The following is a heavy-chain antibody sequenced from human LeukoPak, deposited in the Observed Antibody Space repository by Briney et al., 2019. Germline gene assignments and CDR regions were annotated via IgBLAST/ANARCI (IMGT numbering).Heavy chain of an antibody. V-gene: IGHV3-23*01. CDR3: ARGIEDSRAQPVSQWFDP. CDR2: ISGSGGST. D-gene: IGHD3-10*01. J-gene: IGHJ5*02. CDR1: GFTFSSYA. Sequence: PGGSLRLSCAASGFTFSSYAMSWVRQAPGKGLEWVSAISGSGGSTYYADSVKGRFTISRDNSKNTLYLQMNSLRVEDTAVYYCARGIEDSRAQPVSQWFDPWGQGTLVTVSS.